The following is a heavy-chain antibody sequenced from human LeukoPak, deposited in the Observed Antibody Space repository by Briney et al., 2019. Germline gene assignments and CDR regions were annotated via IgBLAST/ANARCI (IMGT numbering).Heavy chain of an antibody. CDR2: ISVSGST. CDR1: GGSINNFY. CDR3: ARHTGSVWSSLDS. D-gene: IGHD6-19*01. V-gene: IGHV4-59*08. J-gene: IGHJ4*02. Sequence: TSETLSLTCTVSGGSINNFYWSWIRQPPGKGLEWIGYISVSGSTKYNPSLKSRVTISVDTSKKHFSLRLTSVTAADTAVYYCARHTGSVWSSLDSWGQGTLVTVSS.